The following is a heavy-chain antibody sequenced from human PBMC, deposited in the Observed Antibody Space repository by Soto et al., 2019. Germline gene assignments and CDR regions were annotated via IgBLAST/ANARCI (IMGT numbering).Heavy chain of an antibody. CDR3: ARLAEWEYYDGMDV. CDR1: GFTFSVSA. D-gene: IGHD1-26*01. CDR2: IRSKADNYAT. V-gene: IGHV3-73*02. Sequence: EVQLVESGGGLVQPGGSLKLSCAVSGFTFSVSAIHWVRQASGKGLEWVGRIRSKADNYATAYGASVKGRFSISRDDSKNAAYLKMSSMNTDDTAVYYCARLAEWEYYDGMDVWGQGTTVTVSS. J-gene: IGHJ6*02.